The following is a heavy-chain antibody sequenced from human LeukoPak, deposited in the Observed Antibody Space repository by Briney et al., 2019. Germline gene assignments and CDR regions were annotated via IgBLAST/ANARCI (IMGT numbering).Heavy chain of an antibody. D-gene: IGHD1-26*01. V-gene: IGHV4-38-2*01. CDR2: IYHSGST. Sequence: SETLSLTCAVSGYSISSGYYWGWLRQPPGKGLEWSGSIYHSGSTYYNPSLKSRVTISVDTSKNQFSLKLSSVTAADTAFYYCASQGHHGKIVGTTLSYFYMDVWGKGTTVTVSS. CDR1: GYSISSGYY. J-gene: IGHJ6*03. CDR3: ASQGHHGKIVGTTLSYFYMDV.